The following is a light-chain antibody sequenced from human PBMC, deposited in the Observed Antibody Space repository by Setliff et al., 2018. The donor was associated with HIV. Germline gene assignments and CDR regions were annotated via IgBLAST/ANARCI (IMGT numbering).Light chain of an antibody. CDR3: AAWNDRPTGIYV. Sequence: QSVLTQPPSASGAPGQTVTISCSGSSSNIETHYVYWYQQFPGTAPKLLIYRNDQRPSGVPARFSGSKSDTSAALTISDLRAEDEAEYFCAAWNDRPTGIYVFGTGTKVTVL. CDR1: SSNIETHY. J-gene: IGLJ1*01. V-gene: IGLV1-47*01. CDR2: RND.